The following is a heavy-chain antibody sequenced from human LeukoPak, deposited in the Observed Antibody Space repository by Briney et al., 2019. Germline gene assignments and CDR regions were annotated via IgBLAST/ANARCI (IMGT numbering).Heavy chain of an antibody. CDR3: ARTVGPDYYGSGSYHRAHFDY. CDR1: GGSISSGGYY. CDR2: IYHSGST. D-gene: IGHD3-10*01. V-gene: IGHV4-30-2*02. Sequence: SETLSLTCTVSGGSISSGGYYWSWIRQPPGKGLEWIGYIYHSGSTYYNPSLKSRVTISVDRSKNQFSLKLSSVTAADTAVYYCARTVGPDYYGSGSYHRAHFDYWGQGTLVTVSS. J-gene: IGHJ4*02.